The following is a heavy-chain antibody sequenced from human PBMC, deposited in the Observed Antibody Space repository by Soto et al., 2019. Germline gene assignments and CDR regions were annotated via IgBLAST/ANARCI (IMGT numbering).Heavy chain of an antibody. CDR2: INPNSGGT. Sequence: QVQLVQSGAEVKKPGASVKVSCKASGYTFTGYYMHWVRQAPGQGLEWMGWINPNSGGTNYAQKFQGWVTMTRDTSISTAYMELSRLRSDDTAVYYCARENGYFDWLLPDSQNYYYGMDVWGQGTTVTVSS. V-gene: IGHV1-2*04. CDR3: ARENGYFDWLLPDSQNYYYGMDV. D-gene: IGHD3-9*01. CDR1: GYTFTGYY. J-gene: IGHJ6*02.